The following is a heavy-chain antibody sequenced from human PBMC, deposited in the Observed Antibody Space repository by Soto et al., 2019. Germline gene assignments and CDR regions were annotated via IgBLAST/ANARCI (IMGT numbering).Heavy chain of an antibody. CDR2: ISGSGGST. CDR3: ALTSSEVLRYFDWLSPYYMDV. D-gene: IGHD3-9*01. Sequence: PGGSLRLSCAASGFTFSSYAMSWVRQAPGKGLEWVSAISGSGGSTYYADSAKGRFTISRDNSKNTLYLQMNSLRAEDTAVYYCALTSSEVLRYFDWLSPYYMDVWGKGTTVTVSS. CDR1: GFTFSSYA. V-gene: IGHV3-23*01. J-gene: IGHJ6*03.